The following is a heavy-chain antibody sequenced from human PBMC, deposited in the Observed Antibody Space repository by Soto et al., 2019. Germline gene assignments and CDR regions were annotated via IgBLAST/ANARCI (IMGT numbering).Heavy chain of an antibody. V-gene: IGHV4-39*01. J-gene: IGHJ4*02. CDR1: GGSISSSSYY. Sequence: QLQLQESGPGLVKPSETLSLTCTVSGGSISSSSYYWGWIRQPPGKGLEWIGSIYYSGSTYYNPSLKSRVTISVDTSKNQFSLKLCSVTAADTAVYYCARHLKLRFLEWLLGPAYFDYWGQGTLVTVSS. CDR2: IYYSGST. CDR3: ARHLKLRFLEWLLGPAYFDY. D-gene: IGHD3-3*01.